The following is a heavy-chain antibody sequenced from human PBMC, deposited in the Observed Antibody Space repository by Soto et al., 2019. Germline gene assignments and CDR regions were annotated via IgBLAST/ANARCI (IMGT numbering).Heavy chain of an antibody. V-gene: IGHV3-74*01. CDR1: GFTFSSYW. CDR3: ARSERSTWSNFDY. CDR2: INSDGSST. D-gene: IGHD1-1*01. Sequence: GGSMRLSCAASGFTFSSYWMHWVRQAPGKGLVWVSRINSDGSSTSYADSVKGRFTISRDNAKNTLYLQMNSPRAEDTAVYYCARSERSTWSNFDYWGQGALVTVSS. J-gene: IGHJ4*02.